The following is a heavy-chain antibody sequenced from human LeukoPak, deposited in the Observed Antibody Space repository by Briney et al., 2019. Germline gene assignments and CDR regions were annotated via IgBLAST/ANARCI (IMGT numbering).Heavy chain of an antibody. Sequence: SVKVSYKASGGTFSSYAISWVRQAPGQGLEWMGGIIPIFGTANYAQKFQGRVTITADKSTSTAYMELSSLRSEDTAVYYCASDCGGDCYPPAEYFQHWGQGTLVTVSS. CDR1: GGTFSSYA. CDR2: IIPIFGTA. D-gene: IGHD2-21*02. CDR3: ASDCGGDCYPPAEYFQH. J-gene: IGHJ1*01. V-gene: IGHV1-69*06.